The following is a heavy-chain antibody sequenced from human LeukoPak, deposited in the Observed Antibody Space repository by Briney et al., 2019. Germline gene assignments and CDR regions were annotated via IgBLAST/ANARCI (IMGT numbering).Heavy chain of an antibody. V-gene: IGHV4-38-2*02. CDR1: GYSISSGYY. CDR2: IYHSGST. Sequence: SETLSLTCTVSGYSISSGYYWGWIRQPPGKGLEWIGSIYHSGSTYYNPSLKSRVTISVDTSKNQFSLKLSSVTAADTAVYYCARGGWYCDYWGQGTLVTVSS. D-gene: IGHD6-19*01. J-gene: IGHJ4*02. CDR3: ARGGWYCDY.